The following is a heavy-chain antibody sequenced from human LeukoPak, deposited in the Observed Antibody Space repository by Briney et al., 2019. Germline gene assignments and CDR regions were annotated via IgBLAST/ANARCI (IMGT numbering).Heavy chain of an antibody. Sequence: GGSLRLSCAASGFTFSSYGMHWVRQAPGKGLEWVAVIWYDGSNKYYADSVKGRFTISRDNAKNSLYLQMNSLRAEDTAVYYCARDGAWAIFGVASRNDAFDIWGQGTMVTVSS. V-gene: IGHV3-33*01. J-gene: IGHJ3*02. CDR3: ARDGAWAIFGVASRNDAFDI. CDR2: IWYDGSNK. CDR1: GFTFSSYG. D-gene: IGHD3-3*01.